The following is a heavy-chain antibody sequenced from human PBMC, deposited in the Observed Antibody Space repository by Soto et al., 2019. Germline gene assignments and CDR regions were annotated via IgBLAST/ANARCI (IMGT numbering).Heavy chain of an antibody. CDR1: GFTFSSYA. Sequence: GGSLRLPCAASGFTFSSYAMSWVRQAPGKGLEWVSAISGSGGNTYYADSVKGRFTISRDNSKNTLSLQMNSLRAEDTAVYYCAQVPRYCSGSSCYAGYFQHWGQGTMVTVSS. CDR3: AQVPRYCSGSSCYAGYFQH. CDR2: ISGSGGNT. D-gene: IGHD2-2*01. V-gene: IGHV3-23*01. J-gene: IGHJ1*01.